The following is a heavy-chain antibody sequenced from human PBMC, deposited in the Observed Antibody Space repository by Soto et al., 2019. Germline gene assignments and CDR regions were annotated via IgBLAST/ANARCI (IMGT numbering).Heavy chain of an antibody. CDR1: GYTFTGYY. CDR3: ARVGVDLIGLSGSLDYYYYGMDV. Sequence: ASVKVSCKASGYTFTGYYMHWVRQAPGQGLEWMGWINPNSGGTNYAQKFQGWVTMTRDTSISTAYMELSRLRSDDTAVYYCARVGVDLIGLSGSLDYYYYGMDVWGQGTTVTVSS. D-gene: IGHD3-10*01. CDR2: INPNSGGT. V-gene: IGHV1-2*04. J-gene: IGHJ6*02.